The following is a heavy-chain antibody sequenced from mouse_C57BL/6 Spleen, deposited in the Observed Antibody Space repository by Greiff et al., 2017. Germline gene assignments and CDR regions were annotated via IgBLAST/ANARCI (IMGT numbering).Heavy chain of an antibody. V-gene: IGHV1-26*01. CDR1: GYTFTDYY. CDR3: ARGRDYYGRETWFAY. J-gene: IGHJ3*01. Sequence: EVQLQQSGPELVKPGASVKISCKASGYTFTDYYMNWVKQSHGKSLEWIGDINPNNGGTSYNQKFKGKATLTVDKSSSTAYMELRSLTSEDSAVYYCARGRDYYGRETWFAYWGQGTLVTVSA. D-gene: IGHD1-1*01. CDR2: INPNNGGT.